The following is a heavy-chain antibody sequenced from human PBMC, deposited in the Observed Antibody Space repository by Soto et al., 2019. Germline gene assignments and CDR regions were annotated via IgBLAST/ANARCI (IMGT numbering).Heavy chain of an antibody. J-gene: IGHJ4*02. CDR2: ISWNSGGSP. CDR3: AANFEY. Sequence: GGSLRLSCAASVFTFDDYAMHWVRQAPGKGLEWVSGISWNSGGSPYYADSVKGRFTISRDNSKSTLYLQINSLRTEDTAVYYCAANFEYWGQGTMVTVSS. CDR1: VFTFDDYA. V-gene: IGHV3-23*01.